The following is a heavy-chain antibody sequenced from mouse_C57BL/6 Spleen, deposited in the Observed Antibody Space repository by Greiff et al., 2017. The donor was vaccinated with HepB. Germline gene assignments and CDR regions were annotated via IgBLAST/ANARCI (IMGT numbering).Heavy chain of an antibody. CDR2: IDPSDSYT. V-gene: IGHV1-69*01. D-gene: IGHD2-3*01. CDR3: AIHDLLYFDY. CDR1: GYTFTSYW. J-gene: IGHJ2*01. Sequence: VQLQQPGAELVMPGASVKLSCKASGYTFTSYWMHWVKQRPGQGLEWIGEIDPSDSYTNYNQKFKGKSTLTVDKSSSTAYMQLSSLTSEDSAVYYCAIHDLLYFDYWAHVATLSVSS.